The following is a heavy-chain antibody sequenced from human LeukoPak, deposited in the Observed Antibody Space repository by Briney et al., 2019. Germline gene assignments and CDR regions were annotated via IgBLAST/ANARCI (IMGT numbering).Heavy chain of an antibody. Sequence: GIINPSGGSTSYAQKFQGRVTMTRDTSTSTVYMELSSLRSEDTAVYYCARDQSVVPAAMAYWGQGTLVTVSS. CDR2: INPSGGST. D-gene: IGHD2-2*01. CDR3: ARDQSVVPAAMAY. V-gene: IGHV1-46*01. J-gene: IGHJ4*02.